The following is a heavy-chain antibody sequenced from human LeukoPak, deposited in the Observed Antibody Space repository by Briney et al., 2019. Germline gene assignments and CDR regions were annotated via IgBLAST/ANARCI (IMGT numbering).Heavy chain of an antibody. CDR3: ATRGYSGYDSKSSRAFDI. D-gene: IGHD5-12*01. Sequence: GGSLRLSCAASGFTFSSYSMNWVRQAPGKGLGWVSSISSSSSYIYYADSVKGRFTISRDNAKNSLYLQMNSLRAEDTAVYYCATRGYSGYDSKSSRAFDIWGQGTMVTVSS. CDR2: ISSSSSYI. J-gene: IGHJ3*02. CDR1: GFTFSSYS. V-gene: IGHV3-21*01.